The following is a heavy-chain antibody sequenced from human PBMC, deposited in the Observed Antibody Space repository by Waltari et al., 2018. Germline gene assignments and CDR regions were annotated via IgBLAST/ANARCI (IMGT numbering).Heavy chain of an antibody. D-gene: IGHD6-13*01. J-gene: IGHJ5*02. CDR1: GYSISSGSY. CDR2: IYHSGST. V-gene: IGHV4-38-2*01. Sequence: QVQLQESGPGLVKPSETLSLTCAVSGYSISSGSYWGWIRPPPGKGLGWIGSIYHSGSTYYNPSLKSRVTISVDTSKNQFSLKLSSVTAADTAVYYCARGIAAAGASSFDPWGQGTLVTVSS. CDR3: ARGIAAAGASSFDP.